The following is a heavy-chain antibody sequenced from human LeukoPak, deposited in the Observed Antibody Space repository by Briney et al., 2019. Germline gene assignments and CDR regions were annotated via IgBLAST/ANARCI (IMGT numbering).Heavy chain of an antibody. V-gene: IGHV4-31*03. J-gene: IGHJ4*02. CDR1: GGSINSAGHY. D-gene: IGHD4-17*01. Sequence: SQTLSLTCTVSGGSINSAGHYWSWIRQHPGKGLEWVGYIYYSGSTYYSPSLKSRVTISIDTFENQFSLKLRSVTAADTAVYYCARGLEYGDFYHWGPGTLVTVSS. CDR3: ARGLEYGDFYH. CDR2: IYYSGST.